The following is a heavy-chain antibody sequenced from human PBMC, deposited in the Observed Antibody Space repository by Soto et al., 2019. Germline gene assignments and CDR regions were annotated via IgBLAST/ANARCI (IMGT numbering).Heavy chain of an antibody. CDR3: ARDKIRGGIFGVVIKVAYYYGMDV. J-gene: IGHJ6*02. Sequence: GGSLRLSCAASGFTFSSYWMSWVRQAPGKGLEWVANIKQDGSEKYYVDSVKGRFTISRDNAKNSLYLQMNSLRAEDTAVYYCARDKIRGGIFGVVIKVAYYYGMDVWGQGTTVTVSS. CDR2: IKQDGSEK. V-gene: IGHV3-7*05. CDR1: GFTFSSYW. D-gene: IGHD3-3*01.